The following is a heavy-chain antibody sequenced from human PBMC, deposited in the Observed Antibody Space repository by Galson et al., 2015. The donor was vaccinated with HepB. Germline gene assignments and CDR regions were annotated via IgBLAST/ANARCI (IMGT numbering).Heavy chain of an antibody. Sequence: SLRLSCAASGFTFSNSAMSWVRQAPGMGLESVSIIRAGGGGTYYADSVKGRFTISRDNSKNTLYLQLNSLRAEDTAVYYCAKGDDSSVYYGLDVWGQGTTVTVSS. CDR3: AKGDDSSVYYGLDV. V-gene: IGHV3-23*01. D-gene: IGHD5-18*01. CDR1: GFTFSNSA. CDR2: IRAGGGGT. J-gene: IGHJ6*02.